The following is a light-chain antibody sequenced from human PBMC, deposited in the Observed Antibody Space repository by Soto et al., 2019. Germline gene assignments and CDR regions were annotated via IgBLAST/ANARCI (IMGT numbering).Light chain of an antibody. CDR3: QQYGGSPQT. Sequence: EIVLTQSPGTLALSPGEGATLSCSASQSVSKYLAWYQQKPGQAPRLLIYGASSRATGIPDSFSGSGSGTDFTLNISRLEPEDFAVYYCQQYGGSPQTFGQGTKVEIK. CDR1: QSVSKY. J-gene: IGKJ1*01. CDR2: GAS. V-gene: IGKV3-20*01.